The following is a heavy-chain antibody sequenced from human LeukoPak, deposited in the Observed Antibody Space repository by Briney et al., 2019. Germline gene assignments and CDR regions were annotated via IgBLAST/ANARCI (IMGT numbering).Heavy chain of an antibody. CDR1: GYTFTSYG. CDR2: ISAYNGNT. CDR3: ARDLRGRYFDWLFPYDFDY. D-gene: IGHD3-9*01. V-gene: IGHV1-18*01. J-gene: IGHJ4*02. Sequence: ASVKVSCKTSGYTFTSYGISWVRQAPGQRLEWMGWISAYNGNTNYAQKLQGRVTMTTDTSTSTAYMELRSLRSDDTAVYYCARDLRGRYFDWLFPYDFDYWGQGTLVTVSS.